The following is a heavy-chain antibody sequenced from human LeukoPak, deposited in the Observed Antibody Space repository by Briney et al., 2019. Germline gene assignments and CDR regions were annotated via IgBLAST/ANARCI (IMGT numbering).Heavy chain of an antibody. V-gene: IGHV3-30*02. CDR2: IRYDGSNK. D-gene: IGHD1-26*01. J-gene: IGHJ4*02. CDR1: GFTFSSYG. CDR3: AKVSWELEGGFDY. Sequence: GGSLRLSCAASGFTFSSYGMHWVRQAPGKGLEWVAFIRYDGSNKYYADSVKGRFTISRDNSKNTLYLQMNSLRAEDTAVYYCAKVSWELEGGFDYWGQGTLVTVSS.